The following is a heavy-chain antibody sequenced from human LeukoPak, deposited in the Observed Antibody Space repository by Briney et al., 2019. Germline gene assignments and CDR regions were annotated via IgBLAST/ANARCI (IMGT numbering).Heavy chain of an antibody. Sequence: GGSLRLSCAASGFTFSTYAMTWVRQAPGKGLEWVAYISAASSVKFYADSVKGRFSISRDNVKNAVYLQVNSLRAEDTAVYYCARDSGWSFSSFFDYWGQGSLVTVSS. J-gene: IGHJ4*02. CDR2: ISAASSVK. CDR1: GFTFSTYA. CDR3: ARDSGWSFSSFFDY. D-gene: IGHD6-19*01. V-gene: IGHV3-48*01.